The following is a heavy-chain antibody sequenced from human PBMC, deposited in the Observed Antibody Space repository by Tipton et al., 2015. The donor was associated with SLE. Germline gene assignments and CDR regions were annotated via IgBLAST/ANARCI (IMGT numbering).Heavy chain of an antibody. V-gene: IGHV4-4*07. J-gene: IGHJ4*02. Sequence: TLSLTCAVSGGSISNYYWSWIRQPAGKGLEWVGRVHSSWTTLYNPSLNRRVTVSVDTSKKKVFLKLTSVIAADTALYYCARTNGGGATFFDDWGQGVLVTISS. CDR1: GGSISNYY. CDR3: ARTNGGGATFFDD. CDR2: VHSSWTT. D-gene: IGHD3-16*01.